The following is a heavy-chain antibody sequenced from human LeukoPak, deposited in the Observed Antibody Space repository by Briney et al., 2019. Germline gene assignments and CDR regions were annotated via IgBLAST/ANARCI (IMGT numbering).Heavy chain of an antibody. J-gene: IGHJ6*02. CDR1: GFTFSSYS. CDR2: ISSSSSYI. Sequence: TGGFLRLSCAASGFTFSSYSMNWVRQAPGKGLEWVSSISSSSSYIYYADSVKGRFTISRDNAKNSLYLQMNGLRAEDTAVYYCAREAQSSVVVPAAIGPYYYYYYGMDVWGQGTTVTVSS. V-gene: IGHV3-21*01. D-gene: IGHD2-2*01. CDR3: AREAQSSVVVPAAIGPYYYYYYGMDV.